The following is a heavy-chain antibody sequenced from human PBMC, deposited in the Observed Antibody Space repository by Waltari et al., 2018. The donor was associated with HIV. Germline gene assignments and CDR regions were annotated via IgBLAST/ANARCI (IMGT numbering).Heavy chain of an antibody. CDR3: ATGGGQFRFGVAKRTYGMDV. Sequence: QVQLVESGGGLVKPGGSLRLSCAASGFTFSDYYMSWIRQAPGKGLEWFSHISSSGSTIYYADSVKGRFTNSRDNAKNSLYLQMSSLRAEDTAVYYCATGGGQFRFGVAKRTYGMDVWGQGTTVTVSS. J-gene: IGHJ6*02. D-gene: IGHD3-10*01. V-gene: IGHV3-11*01. CDR1: GFTFSDYY. CDR2: ISSSGSTI.